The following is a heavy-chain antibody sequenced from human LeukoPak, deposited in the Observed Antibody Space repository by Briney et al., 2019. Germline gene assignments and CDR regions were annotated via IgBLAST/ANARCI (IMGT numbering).Heavy chain of an antibody. CDR2: IYSGGNT. D-gene: IGHD4-17*01. V-gene: IGHV3-66*01. CDR1: GFTFSSYS. J-gene: IGHJ4*02. Sequence: GGSLRLSCAASGFTFSSYSMNWVRQAPGKGLEWVSVIYSGGNTYYADSVKGRFTISRDNAKNSLYLQMNSLRAEDTAVYYCARGLMTTVTNFDYWGQGTLVTVSS. CDR3: ARGLMTTVTNFDY.